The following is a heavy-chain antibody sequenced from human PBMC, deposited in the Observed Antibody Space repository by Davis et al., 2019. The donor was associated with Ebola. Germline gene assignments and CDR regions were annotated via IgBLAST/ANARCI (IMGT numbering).Heavy chain of an antibody. CDR1: GFSVSAKY. CDR3: ARGGDFGENDL. V-gene: IGHV3-53*01. Sequence: PGGSLRLSCAASGFSVSAKYMSWVRLAPGKGLECVALIHSADITYYADSVKGRFTISRDTFKNAVYCQMSGLTVEDTAVYYCARGGDFGENDLWGQGALVTVSS. D-gene: IGHD2-21*02. J-gene: IGHJ4*02. CDR2: IHSADIT.